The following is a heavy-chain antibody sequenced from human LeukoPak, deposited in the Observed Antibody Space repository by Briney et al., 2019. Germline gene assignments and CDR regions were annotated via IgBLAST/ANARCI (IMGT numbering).Heavy chain of an antibody. CDR2: IRYDGSNK. V-gene: IGHV3-30*02. Sequence: GGSLRLSCAASGFTFSSYSMNWVRQAPGKGLEWVAFIRYDGSNKYYADSVKGRFAISRDNSKNTLYLQMNSLRAEDTTVYYCAKGSGYYYEAAFDVWGQGTMVTVSS. CDR3: AKGSGYYYEAAFDV. CDR1: GFTFSSYS. D-gene: IGHD3-22*01. J-gene: IGHJ3*01.